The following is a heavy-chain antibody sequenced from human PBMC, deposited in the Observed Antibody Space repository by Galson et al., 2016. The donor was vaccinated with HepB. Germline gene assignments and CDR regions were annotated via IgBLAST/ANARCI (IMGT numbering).Heavy chain of an antibody. D-gene: IGHD2-15*01. CDR3: AGEISQYCSRGSCYVFDY. CDR2: IYYSGNT. J-gene: IGHJ4*02. CDR1: GGSISSRGYY. V-gene: IGHV4-31*03. Sequence: TLSLTCTVSGGSISSRGYYWSWIRQHPGKGLEWIGYIYYSGNTHYNPSLKSRITISIDTSKNQFSLKLSSVTAADTAVYYCAGEISQYCSRGSCYVFDYWGQGTLATVSS.